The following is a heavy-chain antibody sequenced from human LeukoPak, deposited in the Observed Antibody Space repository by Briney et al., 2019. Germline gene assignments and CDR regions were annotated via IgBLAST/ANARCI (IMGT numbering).Heavy chain of an antibody. CDR1: GGTFSSYA. Sequence: ASVKVSCKASGGTFSSYAISWVRQAPGQGPEWMGGIIPIFGTANYAQKFQGRVTITADESTSTAYMELSSLRSEDTAVYYCASADGLGYYDSSGYYGTYYFDYWGQGTLVTVSS. J-gene: IGHJ4*02. CDR3: ASADGLGYYDSSGYYGTYYFDY. CDR2: IIPIFGTA. V-gene: IGHV1-69*01. D-gene: IGHD3-22*01.